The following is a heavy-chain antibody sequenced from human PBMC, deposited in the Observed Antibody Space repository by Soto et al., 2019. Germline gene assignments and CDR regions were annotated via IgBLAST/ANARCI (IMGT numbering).Heavy chain of an antibody. CDR3: AGERSALPGARDAMDV. V-gene: IGHV3-21*02. J-gene: IGHJ6*02. Sequence: EVRLVESGGGLVKPGGSLRVSCAASGFNFNTYSMNWVHQAPGKGLEWVSFISTSGGHKYYADSVRGRFTISRDNAKKSVYLEMNSLTADDTAVYYCAGERSALPGARDAMDVWGQGTTVTVSS. CDR1: GFNFNTYS. CDR2: ISTSGGHK. D-gene: IGHD1-26*01.